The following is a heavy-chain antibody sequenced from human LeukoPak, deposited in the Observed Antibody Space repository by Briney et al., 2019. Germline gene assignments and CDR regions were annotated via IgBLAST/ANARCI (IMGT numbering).Heavy chain of an antibody. CDR1: GDSISSYY. D-gene: IGHD2-8*02. CDR2: IYYTGST. CDR3: VRSGPYWNYYGMDV. J-gene: IGHJ6*02. Sequence: SETLSLTCTASGDSISSYYWSWIRQPPGKRLEWIGYIYYTGSTNYNSSLKSRVSISVDTSKNHFSLNLSSVTAADTAVYYCVRSGPYWNYYGMDVWGQGTTVTVSS. V-gene: IGHV4-59*01.